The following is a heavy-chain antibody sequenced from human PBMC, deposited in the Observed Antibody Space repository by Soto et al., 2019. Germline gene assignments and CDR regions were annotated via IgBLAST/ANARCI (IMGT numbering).Heavy chain of an antibody. Sequence: TGGSLRLSCAASGFTFSSYSMNWVRQAPGKGLEWVSSISSSSSYIYYADSVKGRFTISRDNAKNSLYLQMNSLRAEDTAVYYCAREGPEYYYDSSGHFAYWGQGTLVTVSS. D-gene: IGHD3-22*01. J-gene: IGHJ4*02. CDR2: ISSSSSYI. CDR3: AREGPEYYYDSSGHFAY. CDR1: GFTFSSYS. V-gene: IGHV3-21*01.